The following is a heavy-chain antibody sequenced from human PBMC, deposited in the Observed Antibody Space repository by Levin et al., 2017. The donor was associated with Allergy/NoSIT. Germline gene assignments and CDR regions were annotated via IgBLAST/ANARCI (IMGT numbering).Heavy chain of an antibody. CDR1: GGSIISRTHY. CDR3: VRHRGYSGYPCDN. CDR2: MNHNGVT. D-gene: IGHD5-12*01. Sequence: SQTLSLTCNVSGGSIISRTHYWGWIRQAPGKGLEWIGSMNHNGVTYSHPSLKSRVTISVDTSKSQFSLRLNSVIAADTAIYYCVRHRGYSGYPCDNWGQGLLVTVSS. V-gene: IGHV4-39*01. J-gene: IGHJ4*02.